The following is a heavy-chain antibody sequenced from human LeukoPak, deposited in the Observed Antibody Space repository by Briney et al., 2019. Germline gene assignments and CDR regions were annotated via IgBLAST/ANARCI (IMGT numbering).Heavy chain of an antibody. Sequence: ASVKVSCKASGYTFTSYGISWVRQAPGQGLEWMGWISAYNGNTNYVQKLQGRVTMTTDTSTSTAYMELRSLRSDDTAVYYCARAIVVVPAATPNWFDPWGQGTLVTVSS. CDR1: GYTFTSYG. V-gene: IGHV1-18*01. D-gene: IGHD2-2*02. CDR3: ARAIVVVPAATPNWFDP. J-gene: IGHJ5*02. CDR2: ISAYNGNT.